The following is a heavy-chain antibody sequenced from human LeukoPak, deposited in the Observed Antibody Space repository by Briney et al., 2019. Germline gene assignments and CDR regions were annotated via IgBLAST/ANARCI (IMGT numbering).Heavy chain of an antibody. Sequence: RESLKISCKGSGYSFTSYWIGWVRQMPGKGLEWMGIIYPGDSDTRYSPSFQGQVTISADKSISTAYLQWSSLKASDTAMYYCARHIGSYYDSSGYPYYYYYYMDVWGKGTTVTVSS. CDR2: IYPGDSDT. CDR3: ARHIGSYYDSSGYPYYYYYYMDV. J-gene: IGHJ6*03. D-gene: IGHD3-22*01. CDR1: GYSFTSYW. V-gene: IGHV5-51*01.